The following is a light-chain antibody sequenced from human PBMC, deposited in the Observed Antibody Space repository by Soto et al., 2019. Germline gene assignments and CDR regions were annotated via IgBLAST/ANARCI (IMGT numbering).Light chain of an antibody. V-gene: IGLV2-14*03. CDR1: DSDIGGYNY. CDR2: DVT. CDR3: SSYTRTATRVE. J-gene: IGLJ2*01. Sequence: QSALTQPASVSGSPGQSITISCTGTDSDIGGYNYVSWYQHHPGKAPKVLIYDVTDRPSGVSNRFSGSKSGNTASLTISGLQAEDEADYYCSSYTRTATRVEFGGGTKVTVL.